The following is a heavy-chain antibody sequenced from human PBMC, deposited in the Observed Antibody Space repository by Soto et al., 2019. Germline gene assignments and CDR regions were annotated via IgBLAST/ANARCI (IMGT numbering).Heavy chain of an antibody. CDR1: GGSFSGYY. V-gene: IGHV4-34*01. J-gene: IGHJ4*02. Sequence: SETLSLTCAVYGGSFSGYYWSWIRQPPGKGLEWIGEISHSGSTNYNPSLKSRVTISVDTSKNQFSLKLSSVTAADTAVYYCASTPHYDFWSGYYRHFDYWGQGTLVTVSS. CDR3: ASTPHYDFWSGYYRHFDY. CDR2: ISHSGST. D-gene: IGHD3-3*01.